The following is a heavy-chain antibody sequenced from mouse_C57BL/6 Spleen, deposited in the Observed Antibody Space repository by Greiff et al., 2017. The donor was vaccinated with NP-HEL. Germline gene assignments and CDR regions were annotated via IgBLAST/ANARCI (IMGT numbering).Heavy chain of an antibody. CDR1: GYAFSSYW. CDR2: IYPGDGDT. CDR3: ARDWERANFDY. Sequence: VQLQQSGAELVKPGASVKISCKASGYAFSSYWMNWVQQRPGKGLEWIGQIYPGDGDTNYNGKFKGKATLTADKSSSTAYMQLSSLTSEDSAVYFCARDWERANFDYWGQGTTLTVSS. J-gene: IGHJ2*01. D-gene: IGHD4-1*01. V-gene: IGHV1-80*01.